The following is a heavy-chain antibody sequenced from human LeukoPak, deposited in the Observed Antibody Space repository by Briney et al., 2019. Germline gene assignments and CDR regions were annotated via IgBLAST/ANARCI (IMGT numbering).Heavy chain of an antibody. J-gene: IGHJ4*02. D-gene: IGHD5-24*01. V-gene: IGHV3-48*02. CDR1: GFTFSTYS. Sequence: GGSLRLSCAASGFTFSTYSMNWVRQAPGKGLEWVSYISSSSSTIYYADSVKGRFTISRDNAKNSLFLQMNSLRDDDTAVYYCARASFQRWLQLGGDWGRGTLVTVSS. CDR2: ISSSSSTI. CDR3: ARASFQRWLQLGGD.